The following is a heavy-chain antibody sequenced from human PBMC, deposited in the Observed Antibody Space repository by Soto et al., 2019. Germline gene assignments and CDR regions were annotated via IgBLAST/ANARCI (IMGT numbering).Heavy chain of an antibody. J-gene: IGHJ6*02. Sequence: QVQLVQSGAEVKKPGSSGKVSCKASGGTFSSYAISWVRQAPGQGLEWMGGIIPIFGTANYAQKFQGRVTITADKSTSTAYLELSSLRSEDTAVYYCARDGVGAAAGDYYYYGMDVWGQGTTVTVSS. CDR1: GGTFSSYA. CDR3: ARDGVGAAAGDYYYYGMDV. V-gene: IGHV1-69*06. D-gene: IGHD6-13*01. CDR2: IIPIFGTA.